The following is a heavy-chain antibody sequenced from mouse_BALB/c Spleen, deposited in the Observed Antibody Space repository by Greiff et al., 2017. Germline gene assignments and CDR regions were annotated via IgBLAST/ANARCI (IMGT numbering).Heavy chain of an antibody. D-gene: IGHD2-14*01. CDR3: ARGRDYRYDVDYFDY. CDR2: IYPYNGGT. V-gene: IGHV1S29*02. J-gene: IGHJ2*01. CDR1: GYTFTDYN. Sequence: VQLKESGPELVKPGASVKISCKASGYTFTDYNMHWVKQSHGKSLEWIGYIYPYNGGTGYNQKFKSKATLTVDNSSSTAYMELRSLTSEDSAVYYCARGRDYRYDVDYFDYWGQGTTLTVSS.